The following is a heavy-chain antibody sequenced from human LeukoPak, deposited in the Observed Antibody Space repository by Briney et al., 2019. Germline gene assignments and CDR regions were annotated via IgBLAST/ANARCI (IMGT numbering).Heavy chain of an antibody. CDR3: ARVNPSSIAARYYYYYGMDV. CDR1: GGSISSYY. J-gene: IGHJ6*02. D-gene: IGHD6-6*01. CDR2: IYYSGST. Sequence: SETLSLTCTVSGGSISSYYWSWIRQPPGKGLEWIGYIYYSGSTNYNPSLKSRGTISVDTSNNQFSLKLTSVTAADTAVYYCARVNPSSIAARYYYYYGMDVWGQGTTVTVSS. V-gene: IGHV4-59*01.